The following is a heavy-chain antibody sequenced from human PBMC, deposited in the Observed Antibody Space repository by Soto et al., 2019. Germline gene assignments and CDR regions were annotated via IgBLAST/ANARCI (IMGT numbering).Heavy chain of an antibody. J-gene: IGHJ6*02. V-gene: IGHV3-33*01. Sequence: QVQLVESGGGVVQPGRSLRLSCAASGFTFSSYGMHWVRQAPGKGLEWVAVIWYDGSNKYYADSVKGRFTISRDNSKNTLYLQMNSLRAEDTAVYYCARDIAGDYYYYYGMDVWGQGTTVTVSS. CDR3: ARDIAGDYYYYYGMDV. CDR1: GFTFSSYG. CDR2: IWYDGSNK. D-gene: IGHD2-15*01.